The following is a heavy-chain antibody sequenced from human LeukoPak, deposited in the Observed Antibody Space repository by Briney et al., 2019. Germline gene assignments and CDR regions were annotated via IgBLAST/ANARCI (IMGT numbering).Heavy chain of an antibody. D-gene: IGHD6-6*01. V-gene: IGHV3-23*01. J-gene: IGHJ4*02. CDR2: ISDSGGST. Sequence: PGGSLRLSCAASGFTFSSYAMSWVRQAPGKGLGWVSTISDSGGSTYYADSVKGRFTISRDNSKNTLYLQMNSLRAEDTAVYYCAKAKAPYSSSPIDYWGQGTLVTVSS. CDR3: AKAKAPYSSSPIDY. CDR1: GFTFSSYA.